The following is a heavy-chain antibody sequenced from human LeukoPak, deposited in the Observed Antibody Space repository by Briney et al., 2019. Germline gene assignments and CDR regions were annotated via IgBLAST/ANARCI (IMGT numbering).Heavy chain of an antibody. CDR2: IIPIFGTA. D-gene: IGHD2-2*02. V-gene: IGHV1-69*13. J-gene: IGHJ5*02. CDR3: ARERGIVVVPAAISWFDP. Sequence: GSSVNVSCKASGGTFISYAISWVRQAPGQGLEWMGGIIPIFGTANYAQKFQGRVTITADESTGTAYMELSSLRSEDTAVYYCARERGIVVVPAAISWFDPWGQGTLVTVSS. CDR1: GGTFISYA.